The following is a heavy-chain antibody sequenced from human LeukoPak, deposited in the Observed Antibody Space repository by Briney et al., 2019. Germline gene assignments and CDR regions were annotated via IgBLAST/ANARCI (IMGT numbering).Heavy chain of an antibody. Sequence: GGSLRLSCAASGFTFDDYAMHWVRQAPGKGLEWVAFIRYDGSNKYYADSVKGRFTISRDNSKNTLYLQMNSLRAEDTAVYYCAKAEFGYFDYWGQGTLVTVSS. CDR2: IRYDGSNK. D-gene: IGHD1-14*01. V-gene: IGHV3-30*02. CDR1: GFTFDDYA. J-gene: IGHJ4*02. CDR3: AKAEFGYFDY.